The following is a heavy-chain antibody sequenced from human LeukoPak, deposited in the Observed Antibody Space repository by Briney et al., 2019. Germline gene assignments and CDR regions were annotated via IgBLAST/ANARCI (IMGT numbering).Heavy chain of an antibody. J-gene: IGHJ4*02. Sequence: ASVKVSCKVSGYTLTELSMHWVRQAPGKGLEWMGGFDPEDGETIYAQKFQGRGTMTEDTSTDTAYMELSSLRSEDTAVYYCATGIEMSALGCFDYWGQGTLVTVSS. D-gene: IGHD5-24*01. CDR2: FDPEDGET. V-gene: IGHV1-24*01. CDR3: ATGIEMSALGCFDY. CDR1: GYTLTELS.